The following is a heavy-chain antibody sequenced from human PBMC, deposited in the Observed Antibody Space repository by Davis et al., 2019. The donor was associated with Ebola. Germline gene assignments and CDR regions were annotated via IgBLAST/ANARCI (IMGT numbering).Heavy chain of an antibody. CDR1: GDSISPSY. CDR3: ARGSGSYFNWFDP. J-gene: IGHJ5*02. CDR2: IFTGGST. D-gene: IGHD1-26*01. Sequence: PSETLSLTCTVSGDSISPSYWAWIRQPAGKGLEWIGRIFTGGSTNYNPSLKSRVAMSIDTSKNQVSLRVTSMTAADTAVYYCARGSGSYFNWFDPWGQGTLVTVSS. V-gene: IGHV4-4*07.